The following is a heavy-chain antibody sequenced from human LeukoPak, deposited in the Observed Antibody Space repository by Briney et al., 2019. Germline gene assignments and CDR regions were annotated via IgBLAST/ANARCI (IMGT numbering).Heavy chain of an antibody. CDR2: FDPEDGET. Sequence: ASVKVSCKVSGYTLTELSMHWVRQAPGKGLEWMGGFDPEDGETIYAQKFQGRVTMTEDTSTDTAYMELSSLRSEDTAVYYCAAYGSGSRTFDYWGQGTLVTVSS. CDR3: AAYGSGSRTFDY. CDR1: GYTLTELS. J-gene: IGHJ4*02. V-gene: IGHV1-24*01. D-gene: IGHD3-10*01.